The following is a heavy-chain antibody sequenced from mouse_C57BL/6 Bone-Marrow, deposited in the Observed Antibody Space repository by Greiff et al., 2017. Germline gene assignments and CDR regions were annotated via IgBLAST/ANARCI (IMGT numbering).Heavy chain of an antibody. J-gene: IGHJ3*01. CDR1: GYTFTSYW. V-gene: IGHV1-50*01. D-gene: IGHD4-1*01. Sequence: QVQLQQSGAELVKPGASVKLSCKASGYTFTSYWMQWVKQRPGQGLEWIGEIDPSDSYTNYNQKFKGKATLTVDTSSSTAYMQLSSLTSEDSAVYYCARVNWDRFAYWGQGTLVTVSA. CDR3: ARVNWDRFAY. CDR2: IDPSDSYT.